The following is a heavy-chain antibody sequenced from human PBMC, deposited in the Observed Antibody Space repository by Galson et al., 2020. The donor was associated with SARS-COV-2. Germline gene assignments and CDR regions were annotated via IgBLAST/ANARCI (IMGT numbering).Heavy chain of an antibody. Sequence: GGSLRLSCAASGFAFSNYCMHWVRQAPGKGLEWVSRIKTDGSIKSYADSVKGRFTISRDNAKNTLYLQMNSLRSGYTAVYYCAGALAIWGQGTMVTVSS. V-gene: IGHV3-74*01. CDR1: GFAFSNYC. CDR3: AGALAI. J-gene: IGHJ4*02. CDR2: IKTDGSIK.